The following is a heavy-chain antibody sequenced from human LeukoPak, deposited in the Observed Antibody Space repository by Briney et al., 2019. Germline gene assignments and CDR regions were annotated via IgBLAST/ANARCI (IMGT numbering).Heavy chain of an antibody. CDR3: ARDGGHPLTSYYRAY. CDR1: GFTFSSYA. D-gene: IGHD4-11*01. CDR2: IIGSGGNT. V-gene: IGHV3-23*01. J-gene: IGHJ4*02. Sequence: GGSLRLSCAASGFTFSSYAMSWVRQAPGKGLEWVSTIIGSGGNTFYADSVKGRFTISRDNSKNTLSLQLTSLRAEDTGIYFCARDGGHPLTSYYRAYWGQGTLVTVSS.